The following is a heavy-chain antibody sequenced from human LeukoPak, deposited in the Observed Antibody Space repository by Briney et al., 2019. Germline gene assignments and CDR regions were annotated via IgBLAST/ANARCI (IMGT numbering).Heavy chain of an antibody. D-gene: IGHD2-15*01. V-gene: IGHV3-7*01. CDR2: IKQDGSEK. J-gene: IGHJ6*02. Sequence: GGSLRLSCAASGFTFSSYWMSWVRQAPGKGLEWVANIKQDGSEKYYVDSVKGRFTISRDNAKNSLYLQMNSLRAEDTAVYYCARGYCSGGSCHYGMDVWGQGTTVTVSS. CDR3: ARGYCSGGSCHYGMDV. CDR1: GFTFSSYW.